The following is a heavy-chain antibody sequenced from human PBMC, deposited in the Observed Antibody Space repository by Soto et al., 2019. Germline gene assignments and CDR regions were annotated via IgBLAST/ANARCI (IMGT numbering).Heavy chain of an antibody. Sequence: GXSVKVSCKASCYTFPSYGIRWVRQAPGQGLEWMGWISAYNGNTNYAQKLQGRVTMTTDTSTSSDYMELRSLRSDDKAVYYCARDSPRWLATEDYWGQGTLVTVSS. J-gene: IGHJ4*02. V-gene: IGHV1-18*01. CDR2: ISAYNGNT. CDR3: ARDSPRWLATEDY. CDR1: CYTFPSYG. D-gene: IGHD5-12*01.